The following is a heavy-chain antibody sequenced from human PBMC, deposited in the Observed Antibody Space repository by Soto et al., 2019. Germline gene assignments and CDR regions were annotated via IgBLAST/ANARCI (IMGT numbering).Heavy chain of an antibody. CDR2: ISGSGGST. V-gene: IGHV3-23*01. Sequence: EVQLLESGGGLVQPGGSLRLSCAASGFTFSSYAMSWVRQAPGKGLEWVSAISGSGGSTYYADSVKGRFTISRDNTKNSLYLQMNSLRAEDTAVYYCAKDLGRKVTRKTLNWGQGTLVTVSS. J-gene: IGHJ4*02. CDR1: GFTFSSYA. D-gene: IGHD4-17*01. CDR3: AKDLGRKVTRKTLN.